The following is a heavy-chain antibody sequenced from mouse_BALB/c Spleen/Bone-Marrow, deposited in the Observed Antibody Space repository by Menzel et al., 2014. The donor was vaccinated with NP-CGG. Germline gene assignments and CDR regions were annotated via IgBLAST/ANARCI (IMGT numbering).Heavy chain of an antibody. D-gene: IGHD4-1*01. Sequence: QVQLQQPGAELAKPGASVKMSCKASDYTFTSYWMHWVKQRPGQGLEWIGYINPSTGYTEYNQKFKDKATLTADKSSSTAYMQLSSLTSEDSAVYYCARTGNAMDYWGQGTSVTVSS. CDR2: INPSTGYT. V-gene: IGHV1-7*01. CDR3: ARTGNAMDY. CDR1: DYTFTSYW. J-gene: IGHJ4*01.